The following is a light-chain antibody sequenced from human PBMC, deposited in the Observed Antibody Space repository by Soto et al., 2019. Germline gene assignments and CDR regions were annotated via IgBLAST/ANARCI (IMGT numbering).Light chain of an antibody. CDR3: QQYNNWPFLRT. Sequence: EIVMTQSPATLSVSPGERATLSCRASQSVSSNLAWYQQKPGQAPRLLIYGASTRATGIPARFSGSGSGTEFTLTISSLQSEDFAVYYCQQYNNWPFLRTFGQGTKVDIK. V-gene: IGKV3-15*01. J-gene: IGKJ1*01. CDR1: QSVSSN. CDR2: GAS.